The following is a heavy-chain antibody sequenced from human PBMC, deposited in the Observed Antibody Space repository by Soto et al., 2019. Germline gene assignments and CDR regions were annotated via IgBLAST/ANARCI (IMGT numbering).Heavy chain of an antibody. J-gene: IGHJ4*02. CDR2: ISGSAGST. V-gene: IGHV3-23*01. CDR3: AKDGIHSYGLGKGFDY. Sequence: PGGSLRLSCAASGFTFSSYAMSWVRQAPGKGLEWVSGISGSAGSTYYADSVKGRFTISRDNSKNTLYLQMNSLRAEDTAVYYCAKDGIHSYGLGKGFDYWGQGTLVTVSS. D-gene: IGHD5-18*01. CDR1: GFTFSSYA.